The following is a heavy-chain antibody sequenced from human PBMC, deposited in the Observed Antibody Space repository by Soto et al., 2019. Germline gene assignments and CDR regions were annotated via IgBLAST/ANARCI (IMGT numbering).Heavy chain of an antibody. CDR2: ISSSGSTI. CDR3: ARVSQALTRLGAFDI. J-gene: IGHJ3*02. D-gene: IGHD6-6*01. Sequence: GGSLRLSCAASGFTFSDYYMSWIRQARGKGLEWVSYISSSGSTIYYADSVKGRFTISRDNAKNSLYLQMNSLRAEDTAVYYCARVSQALTRLGAFDIWGQGTMVTVSS. V-gene: IGHV3-11*01. CDR1: GFTFSDYY.